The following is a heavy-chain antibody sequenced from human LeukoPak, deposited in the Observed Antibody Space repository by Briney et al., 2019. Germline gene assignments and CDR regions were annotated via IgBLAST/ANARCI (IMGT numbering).Heavy chain of an antibody. CDR3: ARGAGYSSSSDY. CDR2: INSDGSST. D-gene: IGHD6-6*01. V-gene: IGHV3-74*01. J-gene: IGHJ4*02. Sequence: GGSLRLSCAASGLTFSNYWMNWVRQAPGKGLVWVSRINSDGSSTSYADSVRGRFTISRDNAKNTLYLQMNSLRAEDTAVYYCARGAGYSSSSDYWGQGTPVTVSS. CDR1: GLTFSNYW.